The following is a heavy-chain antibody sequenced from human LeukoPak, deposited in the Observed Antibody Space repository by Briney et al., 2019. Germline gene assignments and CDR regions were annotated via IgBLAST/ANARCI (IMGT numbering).Heavy chain of an antibody. Sequence: SETLSLTCTVSGGSISIGGYYWSWIRQHPGKGLEWIGYIYYSGTTNYNPSLKSRVTISVDTSKNQFSLKLSSVTAADTAVYYCARGVYIAAAQYAYWGQGTLVTVSS. V-gene: IGHV4-61*08. J-gene: IGHJ4*02. CDR2: IYYSGTT. CDR1: GGSISIGGYY. D-gene: IGHD6-13*01. CDR3: ARGVYIAAAQYAY.